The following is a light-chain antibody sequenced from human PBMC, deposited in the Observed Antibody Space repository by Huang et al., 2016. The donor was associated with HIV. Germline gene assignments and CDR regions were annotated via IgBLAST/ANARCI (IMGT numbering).Light chain of an antibody. CDR2: GAS. CDR1: PSVISNY. Sequence: EIVLTQSPGTLSLSPGERATLSCRASPSVISNYLAWYQQRPGQAPRLLIYGASSRATGIPDRFSGSGSGTDFTLTISRLEPEDFAVYYCQQYGSSPRTFGQGTKLEIK. CDR3: QQYGSSPRT. J-gene: IGKJ2*01. V-gene: IGKV3-20*01.